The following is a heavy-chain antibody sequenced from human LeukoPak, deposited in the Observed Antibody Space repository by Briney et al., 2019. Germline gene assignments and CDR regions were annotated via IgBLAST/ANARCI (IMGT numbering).Heavy chain of an antibody. CDR1: GFTFSSYA. CDR2: ISGSGGST. V-gene: IGHV3-23*01. D-gene: IGHD2-15*01. J-gene: IGHJ4*02. CDR3: ATGVVVAATCFDY. Sequence: GGSLRLSCAASGFTFSSYAMSWVRQAPGKGLEWVSAISGSGGSTYYADSVKGRFTISRDNSKNTLYLQMNSLRAEDTVVYYCATGVVVAATCFDYWGQGTLVTVSS.